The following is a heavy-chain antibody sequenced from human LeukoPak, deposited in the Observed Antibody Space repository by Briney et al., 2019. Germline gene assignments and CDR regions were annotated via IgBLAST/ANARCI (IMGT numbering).Heavy chain of an antibody. V-gene: IGHV4-38-2*01. CDR1: GYSISSGYY. D-gene: IGHD1-26*01. J-gene: IGHJ6*03. CDR3: ARSWDYYYYYYMDV. Sequence: SETLSPTCAVSGYSISSGYYWGWIRQPPGKGLEWIGSIYHSESTYYNPSLKSRVTISVDTSKNQFSLKLSSVTAADTAVYYCARSWDYYYYYYMDVWGKGTTVTVSS. CDR2: IYHSEST.